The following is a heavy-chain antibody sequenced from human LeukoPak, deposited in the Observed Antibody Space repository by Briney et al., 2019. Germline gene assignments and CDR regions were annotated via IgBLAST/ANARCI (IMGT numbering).Heavy chain of an antibody. CDR1: GFTFSSYA. V-gene: IGHV3-30-3*01. CDR2: ISYDGSNK. CDR3: ARDRVNIVVVTAAGYYGMDV. D-gene: IGHD2-21*02. J-gene: IGHJ6*02. Sequence: GGSLRLSCAASGFTFSSYAMRWVRQAPGKGLEWVAVISYDGSNKYYADSVKGRFTISRDNSKNTLYLQMNSLRAEDTAVYYCARDRVNIVVVTAAGYYGMDVWGQGTTVTVSS.